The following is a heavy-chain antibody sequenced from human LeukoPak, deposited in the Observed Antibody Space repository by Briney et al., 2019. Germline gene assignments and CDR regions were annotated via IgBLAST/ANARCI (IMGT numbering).Heavy chain of an antibody. CDR2: INHSGST. J-gene: IGHJ4*02. CDR1: GVSFSGYY. CDR3: ARGSNGTFDY. D-gene: IGHD4-11*01. V-gene: IGHV4-34*01. Sequence: SETLSLTCAVYGVSFSGYYWSWIRQPPGKGLEWIGEINHSGSTNYNPSLKSRVTISVDTSNNQFSLKLSSVTAADTAVYYCARGSNGTFDYWGQGTLVTVSS.